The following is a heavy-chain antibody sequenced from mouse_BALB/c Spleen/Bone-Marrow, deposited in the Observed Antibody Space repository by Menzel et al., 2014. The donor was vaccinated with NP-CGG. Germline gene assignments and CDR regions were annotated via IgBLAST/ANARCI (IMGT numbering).Heavy chain of an antibody. Sequence: VQVVESGPELVKPGASVKISCKVSGYTFTDYYINWVKQKPGQGLEWIGWIYPGSGNTKYNEKFKGKATLTVDTSSSTAYMQLSSLTSEDTAVYFCVRNWGPYWGQGTTLTVSS. J-gene: IGHJ2*01. CDR1: GYTFTDYY. CDR2: IYPGSGNT. CDR3: VRNWGPY. D-gene: IGHD4-1*01. V-gene: IGHV1-84*02.